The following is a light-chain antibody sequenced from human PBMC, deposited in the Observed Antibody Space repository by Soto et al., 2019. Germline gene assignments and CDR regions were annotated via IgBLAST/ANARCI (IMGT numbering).Light chain of an antibody. Sequence: QSVLTQPPSVSGAPGQRVTISCTGSSSNIGAGYDVHWYQQLPGTAPKLLVYGYNNRPSGVPDRFSVSKSGTSASLTITGLQTEDEADYYSQSYDSSLSAWVFGGGTKLTVL. CDR1: SSNIGAGYD. CDR2: GYN. J-gene: IGLJ2*01. V-gene: IGLV1-40*01. CDR3: QSYDSSLSAWV.